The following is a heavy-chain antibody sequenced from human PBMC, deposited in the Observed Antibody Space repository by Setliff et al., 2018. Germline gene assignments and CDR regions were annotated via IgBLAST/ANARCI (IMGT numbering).Heavy chain of an antibody. CDR1: GYSFTNNW. Sequence: PGESLKISCQGSGYSFTNNWIGWVRQMPGKGLEWMGIVFSGDSDTRYSPSFQGQVTLSADTSIATAYLHWTSLKASDTAMYYCVRHPYYDSSGYYSYFDYWGQGALVTVSS. CDR2: VFSGDSDT. J-gene: IGHJ4*02. CDR3: VRHPYYDSSGYYSYFDY. D-gene: IGHD3-22*01. V-gene: IGHV5-51*01.